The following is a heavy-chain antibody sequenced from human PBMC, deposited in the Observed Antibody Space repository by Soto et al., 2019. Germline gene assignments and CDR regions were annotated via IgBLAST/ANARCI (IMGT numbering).Heavy chain of an antibody. CDR2: IYYSGST. V-gene: IGHV4-31*03. CDR1: GGSISSGGYY. Sequence: SETLSLTCTVSGGSISSGGYYWSWIRQHPGKGLEWIGYIYYSGSTYYNPSLKSRVTISVDTSKNQFSLKLSSVTAADTAVYYCAISSDDYGDYENWFDPWGQGTLVTVSS. J-gene: IGHJ5*02. CDR3: AISSDDYGDYENWFDP. D-gene: IGHD4-17*01.